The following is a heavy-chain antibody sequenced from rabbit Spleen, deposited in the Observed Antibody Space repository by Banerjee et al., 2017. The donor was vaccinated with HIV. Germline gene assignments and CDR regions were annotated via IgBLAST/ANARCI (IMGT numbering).Heavy chain of an antibody. V-gene: IGHV1S45*01. Sequence: QEQLVESGGGLVKPEGSLTLTCKASGFSFSDRDVMCWVRQAPGKGLEWIACINAVTGKAVYASWAKGRFTFSKTSSTTVTLQMTSLTAADTATYFCARDSGSSFSSYGMDLWGPGTLVTVS. CDR2: INAVTGKA. CDR1: GFSFSDRDV. CDR3: ARDSGSSFSSYGMDL. D-gene: IGHD8-1*01. J-gene: IGHJ6*01.